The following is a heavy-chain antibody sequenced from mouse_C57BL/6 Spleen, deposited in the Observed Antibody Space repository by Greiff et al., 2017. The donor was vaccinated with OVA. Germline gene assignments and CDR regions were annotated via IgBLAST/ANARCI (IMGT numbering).Heavy chain of an antibody. V-gene: IGHV5-17*01. CDR1: GFTFSDYG. CDR2: ISSGSSTI. CDR3: ARRRAGY. Sequence: EVKLVESGGGLVKPGGSLKLSCAASGFTFSDYGMHWVRQAPEKGLAWVAYISSGSSTIYYADTVKGRFTISRDNAKNTLFLQMTSLRSEDTAMYYCARRRAGYWGQGTLVTVSA. J-gene: IGHJ3*01. D-gene: IGHD3-3*01.